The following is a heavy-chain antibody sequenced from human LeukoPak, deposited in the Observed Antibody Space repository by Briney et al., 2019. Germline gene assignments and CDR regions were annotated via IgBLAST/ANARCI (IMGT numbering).Heavy chain of an antibody. J-gene: IGHJ1*01. CDR2: INHSGST. V-gene: IGHV4-34*01. CDR1: GGSFSGCY. D-gene: IGHD3-22*01. CDR3: ARVAVYYYDSSGYKYFQH. Sequence: SETLSLTCAVYGGSFSGCYWSWIRQPPGKGLEWIGEINHSGSTNYNPSLKSRVTISVDTSKNQFSLKLSSVTAADTAVYYCARVAVYYYDSSGYKYFQHWGQGTLVTVSS.